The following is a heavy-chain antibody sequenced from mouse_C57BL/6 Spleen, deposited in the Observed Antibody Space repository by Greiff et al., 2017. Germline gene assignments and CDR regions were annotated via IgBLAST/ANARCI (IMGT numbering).Heavy chain of an antibody. D-gene: IGHD1-1*01. J-gene: IGHJ1*03. CDR1: GYTFTSYW. V-gene: IGHV1-64*01. Sequence: QVQLQQPGAELVKPGASVKLSCKASGYTFTSYWMHWVKQRPGQGLDWIGMIHPNSGSTNYNEKFKSKATLTVDKSSSTAYMQLSNLTSEDSAVYYCAREGITTVVEYFDVWGTGTTVTVSS. CDR2: IHPNSGST. CDR3: AREGITTVVEYFDV.